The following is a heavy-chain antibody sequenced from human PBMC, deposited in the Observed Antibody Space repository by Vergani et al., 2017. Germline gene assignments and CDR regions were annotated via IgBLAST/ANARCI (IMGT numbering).Heavy chain of an antibody. CDR3: AITGYSSSPYYYYGMDV. V-gene: IGHV5-10-1*01. D-gene: IGHD6-13*01. CDR1: GYSFTSYW. J-gene: IGHJ6*02. CDR2: IDPSDSYT. Sequence: EVQLVQSGAEVKKPGESLRISCTGSGYSFTSYWISWVRQMPGKGLEWMGRIDPSDSYTNYSPSFQGHVTISADKSISTAYLQWSSLKASDTAMYYCAITGYSSSPYYYYGMDVWGQGTTVTVSS.